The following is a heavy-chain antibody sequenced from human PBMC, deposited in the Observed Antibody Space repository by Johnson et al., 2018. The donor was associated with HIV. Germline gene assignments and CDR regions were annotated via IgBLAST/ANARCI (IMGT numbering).Heavy chain of an antibody. CDR1: GFTFDDYG. Sequence: EVHLVESGGGVVRPGGSLRLSCAASGFTFDDYGMSWVRQAPGKGLEWVSGINWNGGSTGYADSVKGRFTISRDNAKNSLYLQMNSLRAEDTAVYYCAKNQEVSREDAFDIWGQGTMVTVSS. D-gene: IGHD3-3*02. J-gene: IGHJ3*02. V-gene: IGHV3-20*04. CDR3: AKNQEVSREDAFDI. CDR2: INWNGGST.